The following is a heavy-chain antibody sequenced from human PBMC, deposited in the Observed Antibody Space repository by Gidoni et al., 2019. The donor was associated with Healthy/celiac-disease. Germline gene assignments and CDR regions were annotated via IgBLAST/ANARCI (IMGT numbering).Heavy chain of an antibody. CDR3: ASRQRGFSGLRYYYYGMDV. J-gene: IGHJ6*02. CDR1: GGSTSSSNW. D-gene: IGHD3-10*01. V-gene: IGHV4-4*02. CDR2: IYHSGST. Sequence: QVQLQESGPGLVKPSGTLSLTCAVSGGSTSSSNWWSWVRQPPGKGLEWIGEIYHSGSTNYNPSLKSRVTISVDKSKNQFSLKLSSVTATDTAVYYCASRQRGFSGLRYYYYGMDVWGQGTTVTVSS.